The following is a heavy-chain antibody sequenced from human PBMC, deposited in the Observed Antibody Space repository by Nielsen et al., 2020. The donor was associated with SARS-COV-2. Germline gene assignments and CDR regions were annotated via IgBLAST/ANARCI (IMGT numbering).Heavy chain of an antibody. CDR3: AKCGKGYDSSGYYSHFDY. CDR2: IYSGGSST. V-gene: IGHV3-23*03. Sequence: WIRQPPGKGLEWVSVIYSGGSSTYYADSVKGRFTVSRDNSNNTLYLQMNSLRAEDTAVYYCAKCGKGYDSSGYYSHFDYWGQGTLVTVSS. D-gene: IGHD3-22*01. J-gene: IGHJ4*02.